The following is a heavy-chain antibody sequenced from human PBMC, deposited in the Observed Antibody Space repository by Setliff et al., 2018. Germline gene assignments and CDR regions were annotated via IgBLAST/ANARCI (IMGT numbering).Heavy chain of an antibody. J-gene: IGHJ5*02. CDR1: GYTFTSYG. V-gene: IGHV1-8*03. D-gene: IGHD3-3*01. CDR2: MNPNSGDT. CDR3: ARGRRGNYDFWSGYSNWFDP. Sequence: ASVKVSCKASGYTFTSYGISWVRQATGQGLEWMGWMNPNSGDTGYAQKFQGRVTITRNTSISTAYMELSSLRSEDTAVYYCARGRRGNYDFWSGYSNWFDPWGQGTLVTVSS.